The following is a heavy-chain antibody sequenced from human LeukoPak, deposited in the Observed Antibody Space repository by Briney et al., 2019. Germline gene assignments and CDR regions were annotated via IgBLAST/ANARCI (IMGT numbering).Heavy chain of an antibody. V-gene: IGHV3-49*04. J-gene: IGHJ4*02. CDR1: GFAFGDYA. CDR3: TRVSLVAASVFFDY. Sequence: GGSLRLSCTASGFAFGDYAMNWVRQAPGKGLEWVSFIRSKAYGGTTEYAASVKGRFTISRDDSKSIAYLQMNSLKTEDTAVYYCTRVSLVAASVFFDYWGPGTLVTVSS. CDR2: IRSKAYGGTT. D-gene: IGHD2-15*01.